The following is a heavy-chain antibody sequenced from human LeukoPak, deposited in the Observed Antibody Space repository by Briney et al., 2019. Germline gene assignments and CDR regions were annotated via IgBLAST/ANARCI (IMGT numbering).Heavy chain of an antibody. J-gene: IGHJ6*02. Sequence: PGGSLRLSCAASVFTFSSCSMNWVRQAPGKGLEWVSSISSSSSYIYYADSVKGRFTISRDNAKNSLYLQMNSLRAEDTAVYYCASIFGYCSSTSCYEGPQHNHYYYGMDVWGQGTTVTVSS. V-gene: IGHV3-21*01. CDR1: VFTFSSCS. D-gene: IGHD2-2*03. CDR3: ASIFGYCSSTSCYEGPQHNHYYYGMDV. CDR2: ISSSSSYI.